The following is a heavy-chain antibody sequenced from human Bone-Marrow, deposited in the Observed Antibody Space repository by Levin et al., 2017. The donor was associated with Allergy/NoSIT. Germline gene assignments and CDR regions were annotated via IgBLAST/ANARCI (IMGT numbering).Heavy chain of an antibody. CDR3: ARLSLTFYDILTGYYSPIGTFDY. D-gene: IGHD3-9*01. CDR1: GGSINSGDSY. CDR2: IYYSGST. Sequence: SETLSLTCNVSGGSINSGDSYWSWIRQPPGKGLEWIGYIYYSGSTYYNPSLKSRITISIDSSKSQFSLQLSSVTAADTAVYYCARLSLTFYDILTGYYSPIGTFDYWGQGTLVTVSS. V-gene: IGHV4-30-4*01. J-gene: IGHJ4*02.